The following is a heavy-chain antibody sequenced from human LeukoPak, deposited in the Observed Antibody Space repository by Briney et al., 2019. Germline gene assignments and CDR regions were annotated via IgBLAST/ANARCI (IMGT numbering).Heavy chain of an antibody. CDR1: GLTLSNYW. CDR3: AARSSGNPYF. V-gene: IGHV3-7*03. CDR2: IKQDGSEK. Sequence: GGSLRLSCTASGLTLSNYWMIWVRQAPGKGLQWVAKIKQDGSEKYYVDSVKGRFTISRDNAENSRYLQMNSLRVEDTAVYYCAARSSGNPYFWGQGTLVTVSS. J-gene: IGHJ4*02. D-gene: IGHD1-26*01.